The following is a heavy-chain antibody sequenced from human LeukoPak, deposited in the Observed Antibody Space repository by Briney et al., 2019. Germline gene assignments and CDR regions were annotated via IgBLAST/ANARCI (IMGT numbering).Heavy chain of an antibody. J-gene: IGHJ4*02. Sequence: SVKVSCKASGGTFSSYAISWVRQAPGQGLEWMGGIIPIFGTANYAQKSQGRVTITADESTSTAYMELSSLRSEDTAVYYCARVSPYGDYESYYFDYWGQGTLVTVSS. CDR2: IIPIFGTA. CDR1: GGTFSSYA. D-gene: IGHD4-17*01. V-gene: IGHV1-69*13. CDR3: ARVSPYGDYESYYFDY.